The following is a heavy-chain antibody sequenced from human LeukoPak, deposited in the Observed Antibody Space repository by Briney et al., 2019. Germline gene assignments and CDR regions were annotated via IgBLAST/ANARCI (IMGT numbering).Heavy chain of an antibody. CDR2: IYYSGST. CDR3: ARQDIVVVPVPPFGGFDP. Sequence: SETLSLTCTVSGGSISSSSYYWGWIRQPPGKGLEWIGSIYYSGSTYYNPSLKSRVTISVDTSKNQFSLKLSSVTAADTAVYYCARQDIVVVPVPPFGGFDPWGQGTLVTVSS. J-gene: IGHJ5*02. V-gene: IGHV4-39*01. CDR1: GGSISSSSYY. D-gene: IGHD2-2*01.